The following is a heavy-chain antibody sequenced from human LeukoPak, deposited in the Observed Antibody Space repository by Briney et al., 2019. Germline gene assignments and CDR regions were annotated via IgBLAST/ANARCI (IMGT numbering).Heavy chain of an antibody. J-gene: IGHJ4*02. Sequence: GGSLRLSCAASGFTFSSYAMSWVGQAPGKGLEWVSAISGSGGSTYYADSVKGRFTISRDNAKNSLYLQMNSLRAEDTAVYYCARGPVVPAESDYWGQGTLVTVSS. CDR1: GFTFSSYA. CDR3: ARGPVVPAESDY. V-gene: IGHV3-23*01. D-gene: IGHD2-2*01. CDR2: ISGSGGST.